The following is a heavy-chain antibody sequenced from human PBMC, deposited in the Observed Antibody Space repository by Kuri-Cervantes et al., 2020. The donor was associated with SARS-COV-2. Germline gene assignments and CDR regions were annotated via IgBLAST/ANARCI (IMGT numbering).Heavy chain of an antibody. D-gene: IGHD7-27*01. Sequence: GGSLRLSCAASGSTFSSYGMHWVRQAPGKGLEWVAVISYDGSNKYYADSVKGRFTVSRDNAKNSLYLQMSSLRAEDTAVYYCARDLRLGKSLDYWGQGTLVTVSS. V-gene: IGHV3-30*03. CDR2: ISYDGSNK. J-gene: IGHJ4*02. CDR3: ARDLRLGKSLDY. CDR1: GSTFSSYG.